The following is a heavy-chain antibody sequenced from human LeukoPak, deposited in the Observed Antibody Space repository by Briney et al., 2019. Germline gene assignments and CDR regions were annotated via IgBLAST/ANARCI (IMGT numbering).Heavy chain of an antibody. CDR3: ARLGGGGNLAY. CDR2: IYYSGST. V-gene: IGHV4-59*01. J-gene: IGHJ4*02. D-gene: IGHD4-23*01. CDR1: GGSINSFY. Sequence: PSETLSLTCTVSGGSINSFYWSWIRQPPGKGLEWIGYIYYSGSTSYNPSLKSRVIISVDTSKNQFSLRLSSVTAADTAVYYCARLGGGGNLAYWGQGTLVTVSS.